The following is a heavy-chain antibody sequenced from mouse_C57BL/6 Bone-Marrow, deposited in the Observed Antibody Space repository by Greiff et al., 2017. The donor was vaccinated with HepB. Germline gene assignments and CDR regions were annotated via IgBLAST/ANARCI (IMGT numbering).Heavy chain of an antibody. V-gene: IGHV1-50*01. CDR1: GYTFTSYW. D-gene: IGHD5-2*01. Sequence: VQLQQSGAELVKPGASVKLSCKASGYTFTSYWMQWVKQRPGQGLEWIGEIDPSDSYTNYNQKFKGKATLTVDTSSSTAYMQLSSLTSEDSAVYYCARRNNYFDYWGQGTTLTVSS. CDR3: ARRNNYFDY. J-gene: IGHJ2*01. CDR2: IDPSDSYT.